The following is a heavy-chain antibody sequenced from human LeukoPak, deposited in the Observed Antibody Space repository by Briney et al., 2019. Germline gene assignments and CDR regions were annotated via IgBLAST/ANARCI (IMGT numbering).Heavy chain of an antibody. Sequence: GGSLRLSCAGSGFTFSNYALSWVRQAPGQGLEWVSTISDSGDFTFYADAVKGRFTISRGNSKNTLYLQMYSLRAEDTAIYYCAWAPPYTKYFDYWGRGTLLTVSS. D-gene: IGHD1-1*01. V-gene: IGHV3-23*01. CDR1: GFTFSNYA. CDR3: AWAPPYTKYFDY. J-gene: IGHJ4*02. CDR2: ISDSGDFT.